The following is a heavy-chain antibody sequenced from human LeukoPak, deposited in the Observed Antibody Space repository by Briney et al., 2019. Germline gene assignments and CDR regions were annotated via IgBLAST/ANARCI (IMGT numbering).Heavy chain of an antibody. CDR1: GFTFSSYA. J-gene: IGHJ6*02. CDR3: AKGAWGYSSGFSPSGYGMDV. V-gene: IGHV3-23*01. CDR2: ISGSGGST. D-gene: IGHD5-18*01. Sequence: GGSLRLSCAASGFTFSSYAMSWVRQAPGKGLEWVSAISGSGGSTYYADSVKGRFTISRDNSKNTLYLQMNSLRAEDTAVYYCAKGAWGYSSGFSPSGYGMDVWGQGTTVTVSS.